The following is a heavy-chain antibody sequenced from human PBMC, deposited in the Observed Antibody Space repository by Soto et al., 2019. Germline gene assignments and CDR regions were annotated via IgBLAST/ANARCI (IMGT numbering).Heavy chain of an antibody. CDR1: GYTFTSYG. CDR3: ARSLEDILTGLPYYFDY. J-gene: IGHJ4*02. D-gene: IGHD3-9*01. Sequence: ASVKVSCKASGYTFTSYGISWVRQAPGQGLEWMGWISAYNGNTNYAQKLQGRVTMTTDTSTSTAYMELRSLRSDDTAVYYCARSLEDILTGLPYYFDYWGQGTLVTVSS. CDR2: ISAYNGNT. V-gene: IGHV1-18*01.